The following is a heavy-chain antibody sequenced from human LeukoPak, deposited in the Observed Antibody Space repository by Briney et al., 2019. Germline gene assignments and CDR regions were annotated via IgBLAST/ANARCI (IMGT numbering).Heavy chain of an antibody. V-gene: IGHV3-7*03. J-gene: IGHJ4*02. CDR3: ASRHCSGGGCYFAGADPFDY. CDR1: GFTFSRYW. CDR2: IKEDGSKK. D-gene: IGHD2-15*01. Sequence: GGSLRLSCAASGFTFSRYWMTWVRQAPGKGLEWVANIKEDGSKKNYVDSVKGRFTISRDNAKNSLYLQMNSLRAEDTAVYFCASRHCSGGGCYFAGADPFDYWGQGTLVTVSS.